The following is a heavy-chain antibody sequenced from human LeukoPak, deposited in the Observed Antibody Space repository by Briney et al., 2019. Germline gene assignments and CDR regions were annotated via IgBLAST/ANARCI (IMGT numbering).Heavy chain of an antibody. J-gene: IGHJ6*03. CDR2: ISGSGGST. Sequence: GGSLRLSCAASGFTFSSYAMSWVRQAPGKGLEWVSAISGSGGSTYYADSVKGRFTISRGNSKNTLYLQMNSLRAEDTAVYYCAKAGYCSSTSCYYYYYMDVWGKGTTVTVSS. V-gene: IGHV3-23*01. CDR1: GFTFSSYA. CDR3: AKAGYCSSTSCYYYYYMDV. D-gene: IGHD2-2*01.